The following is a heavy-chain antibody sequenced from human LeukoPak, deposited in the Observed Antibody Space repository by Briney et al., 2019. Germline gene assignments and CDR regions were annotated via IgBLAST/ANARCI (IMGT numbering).Heavy chain of an antibody. CDR1: GYTFTSYA. J-gene: IGHJ4*02. V-gene: IGHV1-3*01. D-gene: IGHD6-19*01. CDR2: INAGNGNT. Sequence: ASVKFSCKASGYTFTSYAMHWVRQAPGQRLEWMGWINAGNGNTKYSQKFQGRVTITRDTSASTAYMELSSLRSEDTAVYYCAREGSSGWYGPADYWGQGTLVTVSS. CDR3: AREGSSGWYGPADY.